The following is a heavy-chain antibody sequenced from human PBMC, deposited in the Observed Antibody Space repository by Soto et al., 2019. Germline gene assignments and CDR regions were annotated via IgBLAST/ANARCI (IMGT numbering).Heavy chain of an antibody. J-gene: IGHJ4*02. Sequence: SETLSLTCAVSSGSISSSNWWSWVRQPPGKGLEWIGEIYHSGSTNYNPSLKSRVTISVDKSKNQFSLKLSSVTAADTAVYYCVGGVVVVPAAMNYWGQGTLVTVSS. D-gene: IGHD2-2*01. CDR1: SGSISSSNW. V-gene: IGHV4-4*02. CDR2: IYHSGST. CDR3: VGGVVVVPAAMNY.